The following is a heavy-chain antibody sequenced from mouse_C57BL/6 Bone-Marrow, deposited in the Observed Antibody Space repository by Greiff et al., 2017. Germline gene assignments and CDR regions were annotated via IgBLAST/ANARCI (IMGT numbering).Heavy chain of an antibody. Sequence: VQLQQSGAELVRPGASVTLSCKASGYTFTDYEMHWVKQTPVHGLEWIGAIDPETGGTAYNQKFKGKAILTADKSSSTGYMELRSLTSEDYAVYYCTSVWYGSSSFAYWGQGTLVTVSA. CDR3: TSVWYGSSSFAY. J-gene: IGHJ3*01. D-gene: IGHD1-1*01. CDR2: IDPETGGT. V-gene: IGHV1-15*01. CDR1: GYTFTDYE.